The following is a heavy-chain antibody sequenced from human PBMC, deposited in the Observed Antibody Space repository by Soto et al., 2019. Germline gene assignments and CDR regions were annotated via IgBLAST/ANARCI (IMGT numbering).Heavy chain of an antibody. CDR2: INPDSGGT. D-gene: IGHD7-27*01. CDR1: GYIFCAYY. V-gene: IGHV1-2*04. CDR3: ARGETGVDGALVV. Sequence: ASLKVSSKASGYIFCAYYLYSVRQAPGQGLESVGWINPDSGGTKYAQKSQGWVTMTRDTSIRTAYIELSRLRSDDTAVYCGARGETGVDGALVVWGQGTKVTVSS. J-gene: IGHJ3*01.